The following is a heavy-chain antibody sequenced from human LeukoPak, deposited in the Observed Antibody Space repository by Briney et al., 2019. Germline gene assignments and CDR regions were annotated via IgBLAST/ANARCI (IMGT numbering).Heavy chain of an antibody. CDR3: ARGRVGCSGGSCYDY. D-gene: IGHD2-15*01. Sequence: SVKVSCKASGGTFSSYAISWVRQAPGQGLEWMGRIIPIFGTANYAQKFQGRVTITTDESTSTAYMELSSLRSEDTAVYYCARGRVGCSGGSCYDYWGQGTLVTVSS. J-gene: IGHJ4*02. CDR1: GGTFSSYA. V-gene: IGHV1-69*05. CDR2: IIPIFGTA.